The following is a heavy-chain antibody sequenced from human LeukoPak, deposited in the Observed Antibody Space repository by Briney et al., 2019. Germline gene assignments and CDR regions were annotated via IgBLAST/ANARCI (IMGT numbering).Heavy chain of an antibody. Sequence: SQTLSLTCTVSGGSISSGSYYWSWIRQPAGKGLEWIGRIYTSGSTNYNPSLKSRVTISVDTSKNQFSLKVSSVTAADTAVYYCARERTVDPYMDVWGKGTTVTVSS. V-gene: IGHV4-61*02. D-gene: IGHD4-23*01. CDR2: IYTSGST. CDR3: ARERTVDPYMDV. CDR1: GGSISSGSYY. J-gene: IGHJ6*03.